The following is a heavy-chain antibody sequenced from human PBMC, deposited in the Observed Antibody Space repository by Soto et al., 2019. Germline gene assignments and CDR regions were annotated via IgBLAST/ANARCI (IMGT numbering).Heavy chain of an antibody. J-gene: IGHJ4*02. V-gene: IGHV5-51*01. D-gene: IGHD3-3*01. Sequence: GESLKISCKGSGYNFAGYWIAWARQMPGKGLELMGIIYPSDSDTRYRPSFQGQVTISADKSISSAYLQWSSLRASDTAMYYCARGGVSTRTFDYWGQGTPVTVSS. CDR2: IYPSDSDT. CDR3: ARGGVSTRTFDY. CDR1: GYNFAGYW.